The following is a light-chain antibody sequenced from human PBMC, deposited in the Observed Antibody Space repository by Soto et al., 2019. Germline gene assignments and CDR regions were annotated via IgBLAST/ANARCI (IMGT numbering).Light chain of an antibody. V-gene: IGKV3-15*01. CDR2: DAS. J-gene: IGKJ3*01. CDR1: QSIVNK. Sequence: EIVMTQSPVALSVSPGERATLSCRASQSIVNKLAWYQQQPGQAPRLLIHDASTRATGIPARFSGSGSGTDFTLTISSLQSEDFAVYYCQQYNNWPPTFGPGTKVDIK. CDR3: QQYNNWPPT.